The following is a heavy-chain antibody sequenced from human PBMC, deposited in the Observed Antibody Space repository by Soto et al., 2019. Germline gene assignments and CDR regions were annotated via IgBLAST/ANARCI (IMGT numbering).Heavy chain of an antibody. J-gene: IGHJ6*02. CDR3: ARGEGVCSGGSCYGDYYYYYGMDV. CDR1: GYTFTSYG. V-gene: IGHV1-18*01. Sequence: ASVKVSCKASGYTFTSYGISWVRQAPGQGLEWMGWISAYNGNTSYAQKPQGRVTMTTDTSTSTAYMELRSLRSDDTAVYYCARGEGVCSGGSCYGDYYYYYGMDVWGQGTTVTVSS. CDR2: ISAYNGNT. D-gene: IGHD2-15*01.